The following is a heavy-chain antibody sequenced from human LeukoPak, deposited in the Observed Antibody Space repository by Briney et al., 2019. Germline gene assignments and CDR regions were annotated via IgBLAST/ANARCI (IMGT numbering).Heavy chain of an antibody. Sequence: AGGSLRLSCAASGFTFSGSAMHWVRKASGKGLEWVGRIRSKANSYATPYAASVKGRFTISRDDSKNPAYLQMNSLKTEDPAVYYCTGTTVTTTYWGQGTLVTVSS. D-gene: IGHD4-17*01. CDR3: TGTTVTTTY. CDR2: IRSKANSYAT. J-gene: IGHJ4*02. V-gene: IGHV3-73*01. CDR1: GFTFSGSA.